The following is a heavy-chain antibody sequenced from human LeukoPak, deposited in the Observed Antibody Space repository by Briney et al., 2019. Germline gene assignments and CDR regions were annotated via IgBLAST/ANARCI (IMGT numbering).Heavy chain of an antibody. CDR3: ARRGLIAAAGDGGWFDP. J-gene: IGHJ5*02. D-gene: IGHD6-13*01. CDR1: GGSISSSSYY. Sequence: SETLSLTCTVSGGSISSSSYYWGWIRQPPGKGLEWIGSIYYSGSTYYNPSLKSRVTISVDTSKNHFSLKLSSVTAADTAVYYCARRGLIAAAGDGGWFDPWGQGTLVTVSS. V-gene: IGHV4-39*01. CDR2: IYYSGST.